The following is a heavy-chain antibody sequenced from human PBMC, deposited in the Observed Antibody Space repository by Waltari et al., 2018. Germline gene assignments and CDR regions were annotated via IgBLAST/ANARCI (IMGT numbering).Heavy chain of an antibody. CDR2: IYHSGST. J-gene: IGHJ4*02. D-gene: IGHD3-9*01. Sequence: QVQLQESGPGLVKPSETLSLTCAVSGYSISSGYYWGWIRQPPGKGLEWIGSIYHSGSTYYNPSLKSRVTISVDTSKNQFSLKLSSVTAADTAVYYCARAIRYFDLYYFDYWGQGTLVTVSS. CDR1: GYSISSGYY. CDR3: ARAIRYFDLYYFDY. V-gene: IGHV4-38-2*01.